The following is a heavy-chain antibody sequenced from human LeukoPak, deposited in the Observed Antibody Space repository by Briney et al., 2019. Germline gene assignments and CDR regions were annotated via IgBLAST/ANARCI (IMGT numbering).Heavy chain of an antibody. D-gene: IGHD3-22*01. V-gene: IGHV1-69*05. CDR3: ARGREPYYYDSSGYYYSH. CDR2: IIPIFGTA. Sequence: SVKVSCKASGGTFSSYAISWVRQAPGQGLEWMGGIIPIFGTANYAQKFQGRVTITTDESTSTAYMELSSLRSEDTAVYYCARGREPYYYDSSGYYYSHWGQGTLVTVSS. CDR1: GGTFSSYA. J-gene: IGHJ4*02.